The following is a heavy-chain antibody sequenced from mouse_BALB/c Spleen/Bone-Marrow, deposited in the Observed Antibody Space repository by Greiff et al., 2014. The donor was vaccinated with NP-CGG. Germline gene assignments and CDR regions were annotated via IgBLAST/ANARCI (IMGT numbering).Heavy chain of an antibody. D-gene: IGHD1-1*01. CDR1: GYTFTSYY. Sequence: VQLQQSGPELVKPGASVRTSCKASGYTFTSYYIHWVKQRPGQGLEWIGWIYPGNVNTKYNEKFKGKATLTADKSSSTAYMQLSSLTSEDSAVYFCARDYYGSSSFAYWGQGTLVTVSA. CDR2: IYPGNVNT. V-gene: IGHV1S56*01. J-gene: IGHJ3*01. CDR3: ARDYYGSSSFAY.